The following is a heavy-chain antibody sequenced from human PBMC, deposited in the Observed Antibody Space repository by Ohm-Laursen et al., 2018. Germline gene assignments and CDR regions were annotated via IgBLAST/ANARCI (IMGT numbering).Heavy chain of an antibody. CDR2: ISSSGSTI. V-gene: IGHV3-11*01. D-gene: IGHD6-13*01. Sequence: SLRLSCTASGFTLGSHWMSWIRQAPGKGLEWVSYISSSGSTIYYADSVKGRFTISRDNAKNSLYLQMNSLRAEDTAVYYCARCKQPRDYYGMDVWGQGTTVTVSS. CDR1: GFTLGSHW. CDR3: ARCKQPRDYYGMDV. J-gene: IGHJ6*02.